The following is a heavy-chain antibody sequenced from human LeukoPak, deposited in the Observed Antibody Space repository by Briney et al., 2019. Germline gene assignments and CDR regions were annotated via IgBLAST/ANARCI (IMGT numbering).Heavy chain of an antibody. CDR1: GFTFSNYW. Sequence: PGGSLRLSCAASGFTFSNYWMTWVRQAPGKGLEWVAYIKEDGSEIFYVDSVKGRFTISRDNARNSLYLQMNSLRAEDTAVYYCTRTPDGVDYWGQGTLVTVSS. CDR2: IKEDGSEI. J-gene: IGHJ4*02. D-gene: IGHD3-10*01. CDR3: TRTPDGVDY. V-gene: IGHV3-7*01.